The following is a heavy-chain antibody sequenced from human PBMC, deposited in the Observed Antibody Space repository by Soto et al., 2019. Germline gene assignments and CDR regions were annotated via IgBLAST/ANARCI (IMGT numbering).Heavy chain of an antibody. CDR3: ARELDRSSGYYFKNWFDP. J-gene: IGHJ5*02. Sequence: QVQLVQSGAEVKKPGASVKLSCNASGYTFSTYNMHWVRQAPGQGLEWMGIINPGGGSATYAQKFQGRVTMTRDTSMSTVYMELSSLRSEDTAVYYCARELDRSSGYYFKNWFDPWGQGTLVSVSS. CDR2: INPGGGSA. D-gene: IGHD3-22*01. V-gene: IGHV1-46*01. CDR1: GYTFSTYN.